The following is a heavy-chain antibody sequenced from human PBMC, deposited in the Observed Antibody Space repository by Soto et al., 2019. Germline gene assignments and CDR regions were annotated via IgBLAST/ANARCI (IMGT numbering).Heavy chain of an antibody. CDR3: AREFWSGPFDY. CDR2: IWSDGSNK. V-gene: IGHV3-33*01. Sequence: QVQLVESGGGVVQPGRSLRLSCAASGFTFSSYGMHWVRQAPGKGLEWVAVIWSDGSNKYYADSVKGRFTISRDNSKNTPYLQMNSLRAEDTAVYYCAREFWSGPFDYWGQGTLVTVSS. D-gene: IGHD3-3*01. CDR1: GFTFSSYG. J-gene: IGHJ4*02.